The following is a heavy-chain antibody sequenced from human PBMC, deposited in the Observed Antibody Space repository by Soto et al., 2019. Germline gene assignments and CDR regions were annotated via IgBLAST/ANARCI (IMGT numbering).Heavy chain of an antibody. Sequence: EVQLVESGGGRVQPGRSLRLSCAASGFRLDNYAMQWVRQAPGKGLEWVSGIAWNSNDIAYADSVKGRITIHRDNSKNALYLEVNSLRAEDTALYYCARAPHDILPGSVFDYWGQGTLGTVFS. D-gene: IGHD3-9*01. CDR1: GFRLDNYA. J-gene: IGHJ4*02. CDR2: IAWNSNDI. V-gene: IGHV3-9*01. CDR3: ARAPHDILPGSVFDY.